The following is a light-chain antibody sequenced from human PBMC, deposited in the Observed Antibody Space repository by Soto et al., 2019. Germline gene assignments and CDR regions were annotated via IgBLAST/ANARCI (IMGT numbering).Light chain of an antibody. V-gene: IGKV3-20*01. Sequence: EVVLTQSPATLYLSPGERATLSCRASQSIRTSLAWYQQKPGQAPRLLIYGPSNRATGIPDRFSGSGSGTHFTLTISSLEPEDFAVYFCQHYGTSPFTFGQGTRLEIK. J-gene: IGKJ5*01. CDR1: QSIRTS. CDR3: QHYGTSPFT. CDR2: GPS.